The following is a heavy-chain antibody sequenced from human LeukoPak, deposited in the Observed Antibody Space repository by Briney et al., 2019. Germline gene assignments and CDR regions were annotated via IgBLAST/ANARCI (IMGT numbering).Heavy chain of an antibody. CDR3: ARVVYGSGWSRVDY. J-gene: IGHJ4*02. D-gene: IGHD6-19*01. Sequence: SETLSLTCTVSGGSVSSDSYYWSWIRQPPGKGLEWIGYIYYSGSTNYNPSLKSRVTISVDTSKNQFSLKLSSVTAADTAVYYCARVVYGSGWSRVDYWGQGTLVTVSS. V-gene: IGHV4-61*01. CDR2: IYYSGST. CDR1: GGSVSSDSYY.